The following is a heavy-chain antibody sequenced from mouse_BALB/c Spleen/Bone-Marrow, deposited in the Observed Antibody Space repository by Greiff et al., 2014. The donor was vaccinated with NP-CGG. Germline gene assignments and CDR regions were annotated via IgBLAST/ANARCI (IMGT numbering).Heavy chain of an antibody. CDR1: AYSITSGYG. D-gene: IGHD1-2*01. CDR2: IHYSGST. V-gene: IGHV3-1*02. CDR3: AREARTTARFAY. Sequence: EVQLQESGPVLVKPSQSLSLTCTVTAYSITSGYGWHWIRQFPGNKLEWMGYIHYSGSTHYNPSLKSRISITRDTSKNQFFLQLKSVTTEDTATYYCAREARTTARFAYWGQGTLVTVSA. J-gene: IGHJ3*01.